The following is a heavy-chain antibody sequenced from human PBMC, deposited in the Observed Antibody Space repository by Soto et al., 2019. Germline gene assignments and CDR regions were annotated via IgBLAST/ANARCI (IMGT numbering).Heavy chain of an antibody. CDR1: GYTFTSYG. D-gene: IGHD6-19*01. Sequence: QVQLVQSGAEVKKPGASVKVSCKASGYTFTSYGISWVRQAPGQGLEWMGWISAYNGNTNYAQKLQGRVTMTTDTSASTAYMELRSLGSDDTAVYYGAGDLREQWLEGKGDWFDRWGQGTLVTVSS. CDR2: ISAYNGNT. V-gene: IGHV1-18*01. CDR3: AGDLREQWLEGKGDWFDR. J-gene: IGHJ5*02.